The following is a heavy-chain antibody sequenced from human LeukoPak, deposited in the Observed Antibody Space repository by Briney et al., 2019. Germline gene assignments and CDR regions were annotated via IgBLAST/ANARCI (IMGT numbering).Heavy chain of an antibody. CDR1: GFTFSSYE. CDR3: ARDSRGSSWFFDY. CDR2: ISSSGRTF. D-gene: IGHD6-13*01. V-gene: IGHV3-48*03. J-gene: IGHJ4*02. Sequence: GGSLRLSCAASGFTFSSYEMNWVRQAPGKGLEWVSYISSSGRTFYYADSVKGRFTISRDDGKNSLYLQMNSLRVEDTAVYYCARDSRGSSWFFDYWGQGALVTVSS.